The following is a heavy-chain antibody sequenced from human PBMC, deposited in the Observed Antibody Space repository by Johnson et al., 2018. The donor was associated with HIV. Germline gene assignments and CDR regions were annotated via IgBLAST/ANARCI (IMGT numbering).Heavy chain of an antibody. V-gene: IGHV3-7*01. CDR2: IKQDGSEN. CDR3: ARPTAMVRGAFDI. Sequence: VQLVESGGGLVQPGGSLRLSCAASGFTLDEYDMSWVRQAPGKGLEWVANIKQDGSENYYVDSVKGRFTISRDNAKNSLYLQMNSLIAEDTAVYYCARPTAMVRGAFDIWGQGTMVTVSS. CDR1: GFTLDEYD. D-gene: IGHD5-18*01. J-gene: IGHJ3*02.